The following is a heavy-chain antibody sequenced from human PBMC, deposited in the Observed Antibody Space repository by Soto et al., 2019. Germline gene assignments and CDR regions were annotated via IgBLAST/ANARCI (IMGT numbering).Heavy chain of an antibody. CDR3: TSGGWELPWYYYGMDV. CDR1: GFTFSGSA. V-gene: IGHV3-73*01. D-gene: IGHD1-26*01. J-gene: IGHJ6*02. Sequence: GGSLRLSCAASGFTFSGSAMHWVRQASGKGLEWVGRIRSKANSYATAYAASVKGRFTISRDDSKNTAYLQMNSLKTEDTAVYYCTSGGWELPWYYYGMDVWGQGTTVTVSS. CDR2: IRSKANSYAT.